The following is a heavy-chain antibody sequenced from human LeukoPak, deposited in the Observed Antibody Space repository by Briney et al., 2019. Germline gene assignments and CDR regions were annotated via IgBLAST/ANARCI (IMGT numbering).Heavy chain of an antibody. CDR3: PRERTGIWTGYTIDY. D-gene: IGHD3/OR15-3a*01. CDR2: INHSGST. Sequence: PSETLSLTCAVYGGSFSGYYWSWIRQPPGKGLEWIGEINHSGSTNYNPSLKSRVTISVDTSKNQFSLKLSSVTAADTAVYYLPRERTGIWTGYTIDYWGQGTLVTVSS. CDR1: GGSFSGYY. J-gene: IGHJ4*02. V-gene: IGHV4-34*01.